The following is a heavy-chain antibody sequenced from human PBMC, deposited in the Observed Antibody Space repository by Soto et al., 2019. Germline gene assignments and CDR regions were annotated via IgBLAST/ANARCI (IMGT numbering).Heavy chain of an antibody. CDR3: AREGEPLVVVAATVGP. D-gene: IGHD2-15*01. CDR1: WFTFSWFC. Sequence: GSLKLSFCAVWFTFSWFCIDWVRQGSGQGLGGGASIWYDGSNKYYADSVKGRFTISRDNSKNTLYLQMNSLRAEDTAVYYCAREGEPLVVVAATVGPWGQGTLVTVSS. J-gene: IGHJ5*02. CDR2: IWYDGSNK. V-gene: IGHV3-33*07.